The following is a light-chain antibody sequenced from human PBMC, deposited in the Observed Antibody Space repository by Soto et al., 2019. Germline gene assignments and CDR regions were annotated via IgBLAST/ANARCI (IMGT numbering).Light chain of an antibody. J-gene: IGKJ1*01. CDR3: LQRRSWWT. CDR1: QSVSSY. V-gene: IGKV3-11*01. CDR2: DAS. Sequence: EIVLTQSPATLSLSPGERATLSCRASQSVSSYLAWYQQKPGQAPRLLIYDASNRATGIPARFSGSGSGTDFTLTITSLEPEDSAVYYCLQRRSWWTVGQGTKVEI.